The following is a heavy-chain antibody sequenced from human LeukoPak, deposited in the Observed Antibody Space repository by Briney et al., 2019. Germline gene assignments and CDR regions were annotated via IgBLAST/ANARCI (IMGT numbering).Heavy chain of an antibody. Sequence: SVKVSCKASGGTFSSYTISWVRQAAGQGLEWMGRIIPILGIANYAQKFQGMVTITADKSTSTAYMELSSLRAEDTAVYYCAQTFRICSSTSCSKPLDYWGQGTLVTVSS. CDR3: AQTFRICSSTSCSKPLDY. CDR2: IIPILGIA. CDR1: GGTFSSYT. J-gene: IGHJ4*02. V-gene: IGHV1-69*02. D-gene: IGHD2-2*01.